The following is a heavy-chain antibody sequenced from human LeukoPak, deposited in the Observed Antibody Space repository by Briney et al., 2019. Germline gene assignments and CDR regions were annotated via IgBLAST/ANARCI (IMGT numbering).Heavy chain of an antibody. V-gene: IGHV3-23*01. CDR1: GFTFSSYA. CDR2: ISGSGGST. CDR3: AKSDDILTGYYLKPPRGQIDY. J-gene: IGHJ4*02. Sequence: GGSLRLSCAASGFTFSSYAMSWVRQAPGKGLEWVSAISGSGGSTYYADSVKGRFTISRDNSKNTLYLQMNSLRAEDTAVYYCAKSDDILTGYYLKPPRGQIDYWGQGTLVTVSS. D-gene: IGHD3-9*01.